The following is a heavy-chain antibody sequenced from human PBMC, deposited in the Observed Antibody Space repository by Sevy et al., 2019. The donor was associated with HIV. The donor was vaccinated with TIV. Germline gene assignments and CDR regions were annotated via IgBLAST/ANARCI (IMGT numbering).Heavy chain of an antibody. CDR3: AREGTSIAARGQYYYYGVDV. CDR2: INPSGGST. J-gene: IGHJ6*02. D-gene: IGHD6-6*01. Sequence: ASVKVSCKASGYTFTSYYMHWVRQAPGQGLEWMGIINPSGGSTSYAQKFQGRVTMTRDTSTSTVYMELSSLRSEDTAVYYCAREGTSIAARGQYYYYGVDVWGQGTTVTVSS. V-gene: IGHV1-46*01. CDR1: GYTFTSYY.